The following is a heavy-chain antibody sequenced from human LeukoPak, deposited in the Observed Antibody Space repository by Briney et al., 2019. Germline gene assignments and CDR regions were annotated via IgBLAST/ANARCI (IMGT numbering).Heavy chain of an antibody. CDR2: INPNSGGT. D-gene: IGHD2-15*01. CDR3: AREYCSGGSCYSHWFDP. CDR1: GYTFTGHY. Sequence: GASVKVSCKASGYTFTGHYMHWVRQAPGQGLEWMGWINPNSGGTNYAQKFQGRVTMTRDTSISTAYMELSRLRSDDTAVYYCAREYCSGGSCYSHWFDPWGQGTLVTVSS. V-gene: IGHV1-2*02. J-gene: IGHJ5*02.